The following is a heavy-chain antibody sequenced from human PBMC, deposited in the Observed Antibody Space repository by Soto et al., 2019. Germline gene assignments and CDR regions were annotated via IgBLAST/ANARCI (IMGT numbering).Heavy chain of an antibody. CDR3: AKRMGNGYDFGYLDS. V-gene: IGHV3-23*01. J-gene: IGHJ4*02. Sequence: PGGSLRLSCAASGFAFSSCPLSWVRQAPGTGLEWVAAIGGSGRTTAYADSVKGRFTISRDNSKNTLYLQMNSLRDEDTAVYYCAKRMGNGYDFGYLDSWGKGTLVTVSS. CDR1: GFAFSSCP. D-gene: IGHD5-12*01. CDR2: IGGSGRTT.